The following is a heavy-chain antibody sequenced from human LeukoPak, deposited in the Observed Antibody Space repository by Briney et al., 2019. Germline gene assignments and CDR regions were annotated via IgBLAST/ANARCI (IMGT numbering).Heavy chain of an antibody. J-gene: IGHJ4*02. CDR1: GDSISSSSYY. D-gene: IGHD3-22*01. CDR3: ARDANYDSSGYYFYY. Sequence: SENLSLNCTVSGDSISSSSYYWGWIRQPPGKGLEWIGSIYYSGSTYYNPSLKSRVTISVDTSKNQYSLKLSSVTAADTAVYYCARDANYDSSGYYFYYWGQGTLVSVSS. V-gene: IGHV4-39*07. CDR2: IYYSGST.